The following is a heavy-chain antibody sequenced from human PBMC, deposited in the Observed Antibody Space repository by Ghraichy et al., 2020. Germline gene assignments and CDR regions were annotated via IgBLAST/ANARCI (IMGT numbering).Heavy chain of an antibody. J-gene: IGHJ4*02. CDR3: ARLYNSYSDY. Sequence: GSLRLSCAASGFTFSSYAMIWVRQTPGKGLEWVSAISASGVNTYYGDSVKGRFSISRDNSRNTLFLQMSSLRAEDTAIYYCARLYNSYSDYWGQGTLVTVS. V-gene: IGHV3-23*01. CDR2: ISASGVNT. CDR1: GFTFSSYA. D-gene: IGHD5-24*01.